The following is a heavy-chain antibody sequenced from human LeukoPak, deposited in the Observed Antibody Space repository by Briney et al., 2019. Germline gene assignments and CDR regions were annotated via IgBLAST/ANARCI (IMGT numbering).Heavy chain of an antibody. V-gene: IGHV4-59*01. CDR1: GGSMSSYY. CDR2: IYYSGGT. D-gene: IGHD6-13*01. CDR3: ARVVRAAAGTLGNDY. J-gene: IGHJ4*02. Sequence: PSETLSLTCTVSGGSMSSYYWSWIRQPPEKGLEWIAYIYYSGGTNYNPSLKSRVTISVDTTKNQFSLKLSSVSAADTAVYYCARVVRAAAGTLGNDYWGQGTLVTVSS.